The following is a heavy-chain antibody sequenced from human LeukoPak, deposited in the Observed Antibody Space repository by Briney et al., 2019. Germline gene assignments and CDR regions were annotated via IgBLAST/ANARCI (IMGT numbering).Heavy chain of an antibody. J-gene: IGHJ4*02. D-gene: IGHD3-9*01. CDR1: GFTVSSSY. V-gene: IGHV3-21*01. CDR3: ARDRDYDILTGSYFDY. Sequence: GGSLRLSCAASGFTVSSSYMNWVRQAPGKGLEWVSSISSSSSYIYYADSIKGRFTISRDNAKNSLHLQLNSLRAEDTAVYYCARDRDYDILTGSYFDYWGQGTLVTVSS. CDR2: ISSSSSYI.